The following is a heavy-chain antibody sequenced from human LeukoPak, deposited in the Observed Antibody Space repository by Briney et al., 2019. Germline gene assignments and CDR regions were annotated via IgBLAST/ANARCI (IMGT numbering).Heavy chain of an antibody. CDR2: IQYDGNNK. Sequence: GGSLRLSCAASGFTFSSYGMHWVRQAPGKGLEWVAFIQYDGNNKYYQDSVKGRFTISRDNSKNTLYLQMNSLRAEDTAVYYCAKSGLLYYYDSSGYYVDYWGQGTLVTVSS. CDR3: AKSGLLYYYDSSGYYVDY. D-gene: IGHD3-22*01. V-gene: IGHV3-30*02. CDR1: GFTFSSYG. J-gene: IGHJ4*02.